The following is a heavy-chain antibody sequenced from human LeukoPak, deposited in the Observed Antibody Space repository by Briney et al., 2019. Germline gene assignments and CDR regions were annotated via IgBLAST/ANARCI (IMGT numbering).Heavy chain of an antibody. CDR2: IIPIFGTA. CDR1: GGTFSSYA. J-gene: IGHJ5*02. Sequence: SVKLSCKASGGTFSSYAISWVRQAPGQGLEWMGGIIPIFGTANYAQKFQGRVTITADESTSTAYMELSSLRSEDTAVYYCARGHDFWSGSGGLQYNWFDPWGQGTLVTVSS. V-gene: IGHV1-69*01. D-gene: IGHD3-3*01. CDR3: ARGHDFWSGSGGLQYNWFDP.